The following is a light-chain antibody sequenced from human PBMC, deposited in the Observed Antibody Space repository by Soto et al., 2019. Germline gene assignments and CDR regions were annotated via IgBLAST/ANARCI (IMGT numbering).Light chain of an antibody. V-gene: IGLV2-14*01. CDR2: EVS. J-gene: IGLJ1*01. CDR1: SSDVGNYKY. CDR3: FSYTSSGTYV. Sequence: QSALTRPASVSGSPGQSITISCTGTSSDVGNYKYVSWYQQHPGKAPKLMIYEVSNRPSGVSNRFSGSKSGNTASLTISGLQAEDETDYYCFSYTSSGTYVFGTGTKV.